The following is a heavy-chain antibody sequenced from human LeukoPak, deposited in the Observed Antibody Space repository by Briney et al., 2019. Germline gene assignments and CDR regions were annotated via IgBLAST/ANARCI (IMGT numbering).Heavy chain of an antibody. CDR2: IDPSDYYT. J-gene: IGHJ4*02. CDR1: GYSFTSYW. D-gene: IGHD2-15*01. V-gene: IGHV5-10-1*01. CDR3: ARLFAIYCSGGSCYNDY. Sequence: GESLKISCKGSGYSFTSYWISWVRQMPGKGLEWMGRIDPSDYYTNYSPSFQGHVTISADKSISTAYLQWSSLKASDTAMYYCARLFAIYCSGGSCYNDYWGQGTLVTVSS.